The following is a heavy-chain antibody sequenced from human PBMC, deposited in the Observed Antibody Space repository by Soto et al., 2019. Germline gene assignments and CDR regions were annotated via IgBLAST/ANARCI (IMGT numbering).Heavy chain of an antibody. Sequence: SVKVSCKAPGFTFTSSAVQWVRQARGQRLEWIGWIVVGGGNTNYAQKFQERVTITRDMSTSTAYMELSSLRSEDTAVYYCAADSGGERYYDFWSGYYPYYYGMDVSGQGTTVTVSS. CDR2: IVVGGGNT. D-gene: IGHD3-3*01. V-gene: IGHV1-58*01. CDR3: AADSGGERYYDFWSGYYPYYYGMDV. J-gene: IGHJ6*02. CDR1: GFTFTSSA.